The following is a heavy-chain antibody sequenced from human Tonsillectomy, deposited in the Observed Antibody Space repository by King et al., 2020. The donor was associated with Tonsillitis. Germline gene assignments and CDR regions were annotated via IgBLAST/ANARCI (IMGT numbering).Heavy chain of an antibody. V-gene: IGHV3-64D*06. CDR3: VKGRGGYTDYPRFDY. Sequence: VQLVESGGGLVRPGASLRLSCSASGFIFSNYAMHWVRQAPGKGLEIVSGISSKGGTTYYADSVKARFTISRDDSKNTLYLQMSSLRTDETAVYYCVKGRGGYTDYPRFDYWGQGTLVTVSS. J-gene: IGHJ4*02. CDR1: GFIFSNYA. CDR2: ISSKGGTT. D-gene: IGHD5-12*01.